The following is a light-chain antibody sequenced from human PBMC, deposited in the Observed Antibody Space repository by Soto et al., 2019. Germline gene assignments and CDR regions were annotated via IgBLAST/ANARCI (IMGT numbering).Light chain of an antibody. J-gene: IGKJ1*01. CDR3: QQYNSYSWT. CDR2: DAS. Sequence: DIQMTQSPSTLSASVGDRVTITCRASQSITIWLAWYQQKPGKAPKLLIFDASSLEGGVPSRFSGSGSGTEFPLTISSLQTDDFATYYCQQYNSYSWTFGQGSKVEIK. CDR1: QSITIW. V-gene: IGKV1-5*01.